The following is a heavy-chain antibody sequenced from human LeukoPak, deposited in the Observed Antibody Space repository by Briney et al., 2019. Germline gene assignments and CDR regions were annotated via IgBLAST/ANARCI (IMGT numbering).Heavy chain of an antibody. CDR1: GFTFSNSG. J-gene: IGHJ5*02. D-gene: IGHD2/OR15-2a*01. CDR3: AKVTFEGVDP. CDR2: ISGSGDST. Sequence: GGSLRLSCAASGFTFSNSGTWVRQAPGKGLEWVSAISGSGDSTYYADSVKGRFTISRDNSKNTLYLQMHSLRAEDTALYYCAKVTFEGVDPWGQGTLVTVSS. V-gene: IGHV3-23*01.